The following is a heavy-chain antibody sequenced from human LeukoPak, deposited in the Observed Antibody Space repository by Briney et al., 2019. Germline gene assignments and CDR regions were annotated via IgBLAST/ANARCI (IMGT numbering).Heavy chain of an antibody. CDR1: GFSFSSYE. J-gene: IGHJ4*02. V-gene: IGHV3-48*03. D-gene: IGHD2-2*02. CDR2: ISFSGNSI. CDR3: ARGHRGLGKVVPAAIGY. Sequence: GGSLRLSCAASGFSFSSYEMNWVRQAPGKGLEWVSYISFSGNSIYYADSVKGRFTISRDNAKNSLYLQMNSLRAEDTAVYYCARGHRGLGKVVPAAIGYWGQGTLVTVSS.